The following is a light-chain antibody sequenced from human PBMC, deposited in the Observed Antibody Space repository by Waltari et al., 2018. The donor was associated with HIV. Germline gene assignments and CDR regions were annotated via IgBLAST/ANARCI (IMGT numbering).Light chain of an antibody. V-gene: IGLV1-44*01. CDR3: AAWEDSLDGPWV. CDR1: NSNIGSYN. CDR2: SSD. Sequence: QSVMTQPPSASGAPGQRVTISCSGSNSNIGSYNVYWYQQLPGRAPTLLIYSSDQRPSGVPDRFSGSKSGTSASLAISGVQPEDEADYYCAAWEDSLDGPWVFGGGTKLTVL. J-gene: IGLJ3*02.